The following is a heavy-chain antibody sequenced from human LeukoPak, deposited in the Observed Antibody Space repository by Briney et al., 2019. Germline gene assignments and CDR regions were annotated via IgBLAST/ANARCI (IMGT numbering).Heavy chain of an antibody. D-gene: IGHD3-16*02. CDR3: ARAPGVITFDY. CDR1: GGSISSGDYY. Sequence: SQTLSLTCTVSGGSISSGDYYWSWIHQPPGKGLEWIGYIYYSGSTYYNPSLKSRVTISVDTSKNQFSLKLSSVTAADTAVYYCARAPGVITFDYWGQGTLVTVSS. V-gene: IGHV4-30-4*01. CDR2: IYYSGST. J-gene: IGHJ4*02.